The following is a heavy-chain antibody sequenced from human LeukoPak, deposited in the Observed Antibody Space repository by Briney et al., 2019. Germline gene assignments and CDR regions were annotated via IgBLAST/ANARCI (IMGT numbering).Heavy chain of an antibody. CDR3: ARDWGSGSYDWFDP. Sequence: SETLSLTCTVSGGSISSGSYYWSWIRQPAGKGLEWIGRIYTSGSTNYNPSLKSRVTISVDTSKNQFSLKLSSVTAADTAVYYCARDWGSGSYDWFDPWGQGTLVTVSS. J-gene: IGHJ5*02. CDR1: GGSISSGSYY. V-gene: IGHV4-61*02. D-gene: IGHD1-26*01. CDR2: IYTSGST.